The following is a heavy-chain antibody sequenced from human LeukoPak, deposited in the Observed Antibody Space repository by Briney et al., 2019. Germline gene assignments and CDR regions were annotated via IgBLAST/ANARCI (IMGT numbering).Heavy chain of an antibody. Sequence: QSGGSLRLSCAASGFTFSDYAMNWVRQAPGKGLEWVSLITGSSSDTYYADSVKGRFIISRDNSKNTLYLQMNSLRAEDTAVYYCARGHGSGTLDVNGYYYYYGMDVWGQGTTVTVSS. CDR3: ARGHGSGTLDVNGYYYYYGMDV. CDR1: GFTFSDYA. J-gene: IGHJ6*02. D-gene: IGHD3-10*01. CDR2: ITGSSSDT. V-gene: IGHV3-23*01.